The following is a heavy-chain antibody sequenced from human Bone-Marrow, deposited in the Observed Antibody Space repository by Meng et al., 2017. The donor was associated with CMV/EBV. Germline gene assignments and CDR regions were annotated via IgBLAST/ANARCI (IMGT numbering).Heavy chain of an antibody. D-gene: IGHD2-2*02. Sequence: ASVKVSCKGSNYTFAAYHIHWVRQAPGQGLEWMGWINPKSGGTDYAQNVQGRVTMTRDTSISTAYMELSRLRSDDTAVYYCARIGTYCSSTSCYTFDIWGQGTMVTVSS. CDR2: INPKSGGT. CDR3: ARIGTYCSSTSCYTFDI. CDR1: NYTFAAYH. J-gene: IGHJ3*02. V-gene: IGHV1-2*02.